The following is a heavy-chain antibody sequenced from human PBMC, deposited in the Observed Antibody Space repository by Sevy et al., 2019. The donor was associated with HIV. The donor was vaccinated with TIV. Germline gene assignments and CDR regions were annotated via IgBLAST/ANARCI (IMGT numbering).Heavy chain of an antibody. Sequence: GGSLRLSCAASGFTFSKYSMSWVRQPPGKGLEWVSTLSFGCGEINYADSVKGRFTITRDNSKSSVYLQMNNLRPEDKAGDLWGRGGGTKPHDYWGQGTLVTVSS. V-gene: IGHV3-23*01. CDR3: GRGGGTKPHDY. CDR1: GFTFSKYS. CDR2: LSFGCGEI. J-gene: IGHJ4*02. D-gene: IGHD3-16*01.